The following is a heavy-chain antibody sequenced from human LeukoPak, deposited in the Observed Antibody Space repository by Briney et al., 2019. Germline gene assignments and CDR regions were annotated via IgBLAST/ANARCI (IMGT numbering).Heavy chain of an antibody. CDR2: IIPIFGTA. CDR1: GGSFSSYA. V-gene: IGHV1-69*13. Sequence: SVKVSCKASGGSFSSYAINWVRQAPGRGLEWMGGIIPIFGTANYAQKFQGRVTITADESTRTAYMELSSLRSEDTAVYYCARGWGPHCSSISCYWRNWYFDLWGRGTLVTVSS. J-gene: IGHJ2*01. CDR3: ARGWGPHCSSISCYWRNWYFDL. D-gene: IGHD2-2*01.